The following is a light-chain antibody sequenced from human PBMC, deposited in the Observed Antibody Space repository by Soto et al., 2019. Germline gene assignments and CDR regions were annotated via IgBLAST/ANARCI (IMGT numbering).Light chain of an antibody. V-gene: IGKV3-11*01. CDR1: QSVTTY. CDR2: DAS. CDR3: QQRSSWPRV. Sequence: EIVLTQSPATLSLSPGERATLSCRASQSVTTYLVWYQQKPGQAPRLLIYDASKRAIGIPDRFSGSGSGTVFTLTISSLEPEDFAVYYCQQRSSWPRVFGGGTKVEIK. J-gene: IGKJ4*01.